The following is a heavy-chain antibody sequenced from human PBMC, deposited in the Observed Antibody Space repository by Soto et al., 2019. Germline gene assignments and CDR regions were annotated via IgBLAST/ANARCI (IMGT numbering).Heavy chain of an antibody. J-gene: IGHJ4*02. Sequence: PGGSLRLSCAASGFTFTRYSLNWVRQAPGKGLEWVPSISSTTNYIYYGDSMKGRFTIPRDNAKNSLYLEMNSLRAEDTAVYYCARESEDLTSNFDYWGQGTLVTVSS. CDR3: ARESEDLTSNFDY. CDR2: ISSTTNYI. CDR1: GFTFTRYS. V-gene: IGHV3-21*06.